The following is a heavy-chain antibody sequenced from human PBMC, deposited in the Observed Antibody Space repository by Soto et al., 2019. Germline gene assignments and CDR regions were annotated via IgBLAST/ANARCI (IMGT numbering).Heavy chain of an antibody. CDR3: ARDPSWGRGATTDYFDY. CDR2: INAGNGNT. CDR1: GYTFTSYA. V-gene: IGHV1-3*01. Sequence: ASVKVSCKASGYTFTSYAMHWVRQAPGQRLEWMGWINAGNGNTKYSQKFQGRVTITRDTSASTAYMELSSLRSEDTAVYYCARDPSWGRGATTDYFDYWGQGTLVTVS. D-gene: IGHD1-26*01. J-gene: IGHJ4*02.